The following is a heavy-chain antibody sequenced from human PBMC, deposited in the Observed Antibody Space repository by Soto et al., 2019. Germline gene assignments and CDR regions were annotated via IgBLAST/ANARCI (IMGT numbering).Heavy chain of an antibody. V-gene: IGHV5-51*01. D-gene: IGHD3-10*01. CDR2: IYPGDSDT. CDR3: ARKFAPEFFDS. J-gene: IGHJ4*02. Sequence: GESLKISCKGSGCTFGTYWIAWVRQMPGKGLEWMGIIYPGDSDTKYSPAFQGQVTISADKSINTAYLQWTSLEASDTAMYYCARKFAPEFFDSWGQGTLVTVSS. CDR1: GCTFGTYW.